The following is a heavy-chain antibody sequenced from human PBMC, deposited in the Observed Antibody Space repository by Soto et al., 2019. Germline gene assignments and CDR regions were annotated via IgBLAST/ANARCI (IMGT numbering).Heavy chain of an antibody. Sequence: SLRLSCAASGFTFSSYAMHWVRQAPGKGLEWVAVISYDGSNKYYADSVKGRFTISRDNSKNTLYLQMNSLRAEDTAVYYCAVVSPADYWGQGTLVTVSS. CDR3: AVVSPADY. CDR2: ISYDGSNK. V-gene: IGHV3-30-3*01. J-gene: IGHJ4*02. CDR1: GFTFSSYA.